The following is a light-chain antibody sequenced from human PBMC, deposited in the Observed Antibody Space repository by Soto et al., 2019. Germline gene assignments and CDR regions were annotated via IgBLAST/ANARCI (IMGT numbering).Light chain of an antibody. J-gene: IGKJ4*01. CDR3: QQLNSDLLT. Sequence: DNQLTQSPSFLSASVGDRVIITCRASQDISSYLAWYQQRPGKAPNLLIYAASTLQSRVPSRFSGSGSGTEFTLTISSLQPEDFATYYCQQLNSDLLTFGGGTKVEIK. V-gene: IGKV1-9*01. CDR2: AAS. CDR1: QDISSY.